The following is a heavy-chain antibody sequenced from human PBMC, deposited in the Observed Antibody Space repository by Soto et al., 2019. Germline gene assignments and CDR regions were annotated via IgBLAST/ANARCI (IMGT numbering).Heavy chain of an antibody. J-gene: IGHJ5*02. Sequence: SQTLSLTCAISGDSVPSNSATWNWIRQSPSRGLEWLGRTYYKSKWFNDYAVSVKSRITINPDTSKNQFSLQLNSVTPEDTAVYYCARGGPTSSWFDPWGQGTLVTVSS. CDR1: GDSVPSNSAT. CDR2: TYYKSKWFN. CDR3: ARGGPTSSWFDP. D-gene: IGHD6-6*01. V-gene: IGHV6-1*01.